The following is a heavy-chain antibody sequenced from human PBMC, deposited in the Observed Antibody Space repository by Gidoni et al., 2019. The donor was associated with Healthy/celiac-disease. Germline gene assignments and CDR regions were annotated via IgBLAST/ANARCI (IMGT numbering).Heavy chain of an antibody. CDR1: GLAFSSYG. CDR3: ARDSRMITFGGVKNWFDP. D-gene: IGHD3-16*01. Sequence: QVQLVEPGGGVGRPGSALRRSGAACGLAFSSYGMHWVRQAPGKGLGWVAVIWYDGSNKYYADSVKGRFTISRDNSKNTLYLQMNSLRAEDTAVYYCARDSRMITFGGVKNWFDPWGQGTLVTVSS. CDR2: IWYDGSNK. V-gene: IGHV3-33*01. J-gene: IGHJ5*02.